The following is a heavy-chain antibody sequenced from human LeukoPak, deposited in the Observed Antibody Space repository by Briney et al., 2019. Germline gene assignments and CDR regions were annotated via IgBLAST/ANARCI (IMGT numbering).Heavy chain of an antibody. V-gene: IGHV6-1*01. D-gene: IGHD7-27*01. CDR2: TYYRSKWYN. J-gene: IGHJ4*02. Sequence: SQTLSLTCAISGDSVSSNSAAWNLIRQSPSRSLEWLGRTYYRSKWYNNYAVSVKSRITINPDTSKNQFSLQLNSVTPEDTAVYYCTREYELGTPVAYLDYWGQGTPVTVSS. CDR3: TREYELGTPVAYLDY. CDR1: GDSVSSNSAA.